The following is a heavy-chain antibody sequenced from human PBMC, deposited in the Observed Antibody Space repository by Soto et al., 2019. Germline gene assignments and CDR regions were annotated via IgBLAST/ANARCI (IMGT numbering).Heavy chain of an antibody. Sequence: QVQLVQSGAEVKKPGASVKVSCKASGYTFTSYGISWGRQAPGQGLVWMGCISAYNGKTNYAQKLQGRVTMTTDTSTSTAYMELRSLRSDDTAVYYCARLLGRRGPGWFDPWGQGTLVTVSS. J-gene: IGHJ5*02. CDR3: ARLLGRRGPGWFDP. D-gene: IGHD3-16*01. V-gene: IGHV1-18*01. CDR2: ISAYNGKT. CDR1: GYTFTSYG.